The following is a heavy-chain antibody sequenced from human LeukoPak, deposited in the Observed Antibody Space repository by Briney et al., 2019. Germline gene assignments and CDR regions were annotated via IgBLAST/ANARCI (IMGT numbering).Heavy chain of an antibody. CDR3: AKEVLGP. CDR2: TYHSGST. J-gene: IGHJ5*02. V-gene: IGHV4-59*01. Sequence: PSETLSLTCTVSGGSISTYYWSWIRQPPGKGLEWIGYTYHSGSTNYNPSLKSRVTISVDTSQNQFYLKLSSVTAADTAVYYCAKEVLGPWGQGTLVTVSS. D-gene: IGHD7-27*01. CDR1: GGSISTYY.